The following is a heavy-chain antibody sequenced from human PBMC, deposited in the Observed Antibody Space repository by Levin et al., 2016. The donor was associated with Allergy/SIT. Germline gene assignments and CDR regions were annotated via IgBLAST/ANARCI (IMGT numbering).Heavy chain of an antibody. CDR1: GGTFSSYA. Sequence: ASVKVSCKASGGTFSSYAISWVRQAPGQGLEWMGIINPSGGNTNYAQKLQGRVTMTTDTSTSTAYMELRSLRSDDTAVYYCARCSGYYFHNHDYWGQGTLVTVSS. CDR2: INPSGGNT. D-gene: IGHD3-22*01. CDR3: ARCSGYYFHNHDY. V-gene: IGHV1-18*01. J-gene: IGHJ4*02.